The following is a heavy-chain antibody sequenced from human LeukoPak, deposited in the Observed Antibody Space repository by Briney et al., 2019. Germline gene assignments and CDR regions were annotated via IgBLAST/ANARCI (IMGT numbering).Heavy chain of an antibody. CDR2: ISGYIGNT. CDR3: ARDRKVGATTGRYGMDV. J-gene: IGHJ6*02. Sequence: ASVKVSCKASGYTFTSYGISWVRQAPGQGLEWMGWISGYIGNTNYAQKLQGRVTMTIDTSTSTAYMELRSLRSDDTAVYYCARDRKVGATTGRYGMDVWGQGTTVTVSS. D-gene: IGHD1-26*01. V-gene: IGHV1-18*01. CDR1: GYTFTSYG.